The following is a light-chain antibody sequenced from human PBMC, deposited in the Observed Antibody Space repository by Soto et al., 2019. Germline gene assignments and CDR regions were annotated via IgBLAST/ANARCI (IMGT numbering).Light chain of an antibody. J-gene: IGKJ1*01. CDR2: GAS. CDR3: QQYGSSGT. CDR1: QSVGSN. V-gene: IGKV3-15*01. Sequence: DIVMTQSPATLSVSPGGRATLSCRASQSVGSNVAWYRQKPGQPPRVLIYGASTRAAGVPARFSGSGYGSQFSLTISSLQSEDFAVDYCQQYGSSGTFGQGTKVDI.